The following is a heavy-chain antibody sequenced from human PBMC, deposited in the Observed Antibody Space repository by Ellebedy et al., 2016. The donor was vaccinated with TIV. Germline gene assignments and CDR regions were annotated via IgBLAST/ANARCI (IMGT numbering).Heavy chain of an antibody. CDR1: GYTFIDYG. J-gene: IGHJ6*02. CDR3: ARYSGSGTYYRNGMDV. V-gene: IGHV1-18*01. Sequence: AASVKVSCKSSGYTFIDYGITWVRQAPGQGLDWMGWVSAYSCNTNYAENLQGRVTMPTDTSTDTAYMELRSLRSDDTAVYFCARYSGSGTYYRNGMDVWGQGTTVTVSS. D-gene: IGHD3-10*01. CDR2: VSAYSCNT.